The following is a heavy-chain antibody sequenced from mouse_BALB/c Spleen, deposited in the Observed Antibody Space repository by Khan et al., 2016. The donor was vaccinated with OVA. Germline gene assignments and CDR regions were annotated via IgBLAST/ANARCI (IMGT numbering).Heavy chain of an antibody. J-gene: IGHJ3*01. CDR3: ATSGAYYSSRAWFAF. CDR2: INPSTDYT. CDR1: GYTFTSYT. V-gene: IGHV1-4*01. Sequence: QVQLKQSGAELARPGASVKMSCKASGYTFTSYTMHWVKQRPGQGLEWIGYINPSTDYTNYNQKFKDKATLTADKSSSTAYMQLSSLTSEDSAVYYSATSGAYYSSRAWFAFWGQGTLVTVSA. D-gene: IGHD1-1*01.